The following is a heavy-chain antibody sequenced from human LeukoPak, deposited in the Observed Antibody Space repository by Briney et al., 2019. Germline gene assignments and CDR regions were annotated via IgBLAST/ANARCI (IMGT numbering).Heavy chain of an antibody. V-gene: IGHV1-69*05. J-gene: IGHJ4*02. D-gene: IGHD3-16*01. CDR3: AIMLARGAVGD. Sequence: GASVKVSCKASGGTFSSYAISWVRQAPGQGLEWMGGIVPIFGTANYAQKFQGRVTITTDESTSTAYMELSSLRSEDTAVYYCAIMLARGAVGDWGQGTLVTVSS. CDR2: IVPIFGTA. CDR1: GGTFSSYA.